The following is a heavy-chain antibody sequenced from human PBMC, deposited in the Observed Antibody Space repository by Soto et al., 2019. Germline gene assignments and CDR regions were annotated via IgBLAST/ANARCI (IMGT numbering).Heavy chain of an antibody. J-gene: IGHJ4*02. CDR2: IKQDGSEK. Sequence: EVQLVESGGGLVQPGGSLRLSCAASGFTFSSYWMSWVRQAPGKGLEWVANIKQDGSEKYYVDSVKGRFTISRDNDXNALYLQINRLRAEDTAVYYCARDPSLYSYGYVDYWGQGTLVTVSS. CDR1: GFTFSSYW. V-gene: IGHV3-7*01. D-gene: IGHD5-18*01. CDR3: ARDPSLYSYGYVDY.